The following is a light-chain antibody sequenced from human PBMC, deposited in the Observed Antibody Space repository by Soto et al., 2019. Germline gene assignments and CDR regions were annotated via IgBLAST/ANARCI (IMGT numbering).Light chain of an antibody. CDR3: QQYNNWPPWT. V-gene: IGKV3-15*01. Sequence: IVLTQSPATLSSSPGETTTLSCRASQTVSNNLAWYQQRPGQAPRLLIYGTSTRATDVPARFSGSGDGTEFTLTISSLQPEDFAVYYCQQYNNWPPWTFGQGTKVDIK. CDR2: GTS. J-gene: IGKJ1*01. CDR1: QTVSNN.